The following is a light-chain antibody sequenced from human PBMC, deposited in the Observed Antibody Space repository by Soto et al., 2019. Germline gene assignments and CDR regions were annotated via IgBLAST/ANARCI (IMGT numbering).Light chain of an antibody. CDR2: GTS. CDR1: QSVSTN. Sequence: VMTQSPATLSVSPGERAALSCRASQSVSTNLAWYQQKPGQPPRLLMYGTSNRATGIPDRFSGSGSGTDFTLTISRLEAEDFAVYYCQQYDTSPRTFGQGTKVDIK. CDR3: QQYDTSPRT. J-gene: IGKJ2*01. V-gene: IGKV3D-15*01.